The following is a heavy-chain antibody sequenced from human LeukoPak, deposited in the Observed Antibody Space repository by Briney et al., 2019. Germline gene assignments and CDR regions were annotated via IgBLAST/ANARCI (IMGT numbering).Heavy chain of an antibody. CDR1: GFTFSSYS. Sequence: GGSLRLSCAASGFTFSSYSMNWVRQAPGKGLEWFSSISSSSSYIYYADSVKGRFTISRDNAKHSLYLQMNSLRAEDTAVYYCAREGGYSSSWNYFDYWGQGTLVSVSS. CDR2: ISSSSSYI. CDR3: AREGGYSSSWNYFDY. D-gene: IGHD6-13*01. J-gene: IGHJ4*02. V-gene: IGHV3-21*01.